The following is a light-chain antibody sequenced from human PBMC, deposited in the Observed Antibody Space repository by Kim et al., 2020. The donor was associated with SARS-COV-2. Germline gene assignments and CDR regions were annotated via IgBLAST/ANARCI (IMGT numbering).Light chain of an antibody. CDR3: QQYGSSPWT. CDR2: GAS. V-gene: IGKV3-20*01. J-gene: IGKJ1*01. Sequence: SPGERATLSCRASQSVSRSYLAWYQQKPGQAPRLLIYGASSRATGIPDRFSGSGSGTDFTLTISRLEPEDFAVYYCQQYGSSPWTFGQGTKVEIK. CDR1: QSVSRSY.